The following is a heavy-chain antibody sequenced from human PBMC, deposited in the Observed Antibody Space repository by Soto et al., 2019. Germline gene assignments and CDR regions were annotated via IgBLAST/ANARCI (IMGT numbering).Heavy chain of an antibody. Sequence: EVQLVESGGVLVQPGGSLRLSCAASGFTFSSYSMNWVRQAPGKGLEWVSYISSSSSTIYYADSVKGRFTISRDNAKNSLYLQMNSLRAEDTAVYYCARDSGYSYGPLDYWGQGTLVTVSS. CDR3: ARDSGYSYGPLDY. CDR1: GFTFSSYS. CDR2: ISSSSSTI. D-gene: IGHD5-18*01. J-gene: IGHJ4*02. V-gene: IGHV3-48*01.